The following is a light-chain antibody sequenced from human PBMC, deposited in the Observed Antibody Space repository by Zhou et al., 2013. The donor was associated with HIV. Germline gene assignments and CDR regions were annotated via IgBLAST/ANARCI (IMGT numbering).Light chain of an antibody. CDR2: AAS. Sequence: DIQMTQSPSFVSASVGDRVTINCRATEDIRYWLAWYQQKPGKAPKVLISAASSLQSGVPSRFSGSGFGTDFTLTIDGLQPEDSASYYCQQTNGFPVTFGGGTRVQIK. V-gene: IGKV1-12*01. CDR1: EDIRYW. J-gene: IGKJ4*01. CDR3: QQTNGFPVT.